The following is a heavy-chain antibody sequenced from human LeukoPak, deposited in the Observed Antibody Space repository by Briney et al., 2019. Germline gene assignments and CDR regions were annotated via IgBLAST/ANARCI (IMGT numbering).Heavy chain of an antibody. Sequence: GGSLRLSCAASGFTFREDWMAWVRQAPGQGLGGVATMAANGNEGDYEDSVKGRFPIPRDSARNAQPLQIDSLRAEDTAHYYCVRELFLQLDYRRQRAPVTVSS. CDR3: VRELFLQLDY. V-gene: IGHV3-7*03. J-gene: IGHJ4*02. CDR1: GFTFREDW. CDR2: MAANGNEG.